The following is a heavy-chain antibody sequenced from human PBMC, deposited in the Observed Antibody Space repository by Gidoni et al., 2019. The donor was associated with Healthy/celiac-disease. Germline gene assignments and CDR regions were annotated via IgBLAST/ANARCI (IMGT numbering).Heavy chain of an antibody. D-gene: IGHD3-10*01. J-gene: IGHJ5*02. V-gene: IGHV4-38-2*02. CDR1: GYSISSGYY. Sequence: QVQLQESGPGLVKPSETLSLTCTVSGYSISSGYYWGWIRQPPGKGLEWIGSIYHSGSTYYNPSLKSRVTITVDTSKNQFSLKLSSVTAADTAVYYCARGTPSLGWFDPWGQGTLVTVSS. CDR3: ARGTPSLGWFDP. CDR2: IYHSGST.